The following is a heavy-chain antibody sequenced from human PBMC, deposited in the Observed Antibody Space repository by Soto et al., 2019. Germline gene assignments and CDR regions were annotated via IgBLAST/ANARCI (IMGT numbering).Heavy chain of an antibody. CDR3: ARGGGEYDSYFDY. J-gene: IGHJ4*02. D-gene: IGHD3-16*01. V-gene: IGHV4-59*08. CDR1: GGSISSYY. Sequence: SETLSLTCTVSGGSISSYYWSWIRQPPGKGLEWIGYIYYSGSTNYNPSLKSRVTISVDTSKNQFSLKLSSVTAADTAVYYCARGGGEYDSYFDYWGQGTLVTVSS. CDR2: IYYSGST.